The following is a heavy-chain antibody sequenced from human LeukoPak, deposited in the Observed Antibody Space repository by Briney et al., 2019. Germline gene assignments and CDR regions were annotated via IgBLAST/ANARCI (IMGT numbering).Heavy chain of an antibody. CDR1: GGTFSSYA. CDR3: ATGSYGSGSYYNY. Sequence: SVKVSCKASGGTFSSYAISWVRQAPGQGLEWMGGIIPIFGTANYAQKFQGRVTITTDTSTSTAYMELRSLRSDDTAVYYCATGSYGSGSYYNYWGQGTLVTVSS. CDR2: IIPIFGTA. J-gene: IGHJ4*02. V-gene: IGHV1-69*05. D-gene: IGHD3-10*01.